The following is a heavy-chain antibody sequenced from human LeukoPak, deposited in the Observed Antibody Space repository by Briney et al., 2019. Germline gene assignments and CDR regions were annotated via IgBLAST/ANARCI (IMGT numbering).Heavy chain of an antibody. CDR3: ARDRYNAYGDGFDP. CDR1: GFTFSRYW. V-gene: IGHV3-23*01. Sequence: LSGGSLRLSCVASGFTFSRYWMHWVRQAPGKGLEWVSAISGSGGSTYYADSVKGRFTISRDNSKNTLYLQMNSLRAEDTAVYYCARDRYNAYGDGFDPWGQGTLVTVSS. CDR2: ISGSGGST. D-gene: IGHD4-17*01. J-gene: IGHJ5*02.